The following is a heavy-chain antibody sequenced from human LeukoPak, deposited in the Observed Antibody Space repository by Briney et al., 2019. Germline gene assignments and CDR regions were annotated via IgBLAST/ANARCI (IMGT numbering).Heavy chain of an antibody. Sequence: PGRSLRLSCAASGFTFSSYGMHWVRQAPGKGLEWVAVISYDGSNKYYADSVKGRFTISRDNSKNTLYLEMNSLRAEDTAVYYCARGIAVAGPYYFDYWGQGTLVTVSS. CDR1: GFTFSSYG. CDR3: ARGIAVAGPYYFDY. V-gene: IGHV3-30*03. J-gene: IGHJ4*02. CDR2: ISYDGSNK. D-gene: IGHD6-19*01.